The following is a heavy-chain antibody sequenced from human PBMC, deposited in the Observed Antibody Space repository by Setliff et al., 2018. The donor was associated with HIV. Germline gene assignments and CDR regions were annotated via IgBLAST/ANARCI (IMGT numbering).Heavy chain of an antibody. Sequence: SETLSLTCTVSVGSFINTDYYWGRIRQPPGKALEWIGSFHYSGSISYNPSLGRRVTISVENSKNQFSLELTSVTAADTAVYYCARPLTTSFNFWGDAFAIWGPGRMVTVSS. CDR1: VGSFINTDYY. V-gene: IGHV4-39*01. CDR2: FHYSGSI. J-gene: IGHJ3*02. D-gene: IGHD3-3*01. CDR3: ARPLTTSFNFWGDAFAI.